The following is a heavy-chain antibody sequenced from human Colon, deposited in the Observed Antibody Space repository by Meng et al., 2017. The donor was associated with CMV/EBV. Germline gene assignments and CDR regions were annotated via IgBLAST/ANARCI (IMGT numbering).Heavy chain of an antibody. CDR2: VSPDGVP. J-gene: IGHJ4*02. Sequence: AVSRGSISGGGWWSWVSQPPGEGLEWLGEVSPDGVPTYHSSLQRRVTVLIDKSRNQFSLTLTSVSAADTAMYYCARSSAPKRNLDSWGQGILVTVSS. CDR1: RGSISGGGW. V-gene: IGHV4-4*02. CDR3: ARSSAPKRNLDS. D-gene: IGHD1-14*01.